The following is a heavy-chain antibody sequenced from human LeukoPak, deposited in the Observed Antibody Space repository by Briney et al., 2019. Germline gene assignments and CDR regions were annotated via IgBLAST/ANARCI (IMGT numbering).Heavy chain of an antibody. D-gene: IGHD2-2*02. Sequence: SETLSLTCTVSGGSTSSGSYYWSWIRQPAGKGLEWIGRIYTSGSTNYNPSLKSRVTISVDTSKNQFSLKLSSVTAADTAVYYCAIQGGCSSTSCYNGGFWFDPWGQGTLVTVSS. CDR2: IYTSGST. J-gene: IGHJ5*02. CDR1: GGSTSSGSYY. CDR3: AIQGGCSSTSCYNGGFWFDP. V-gene: IGHV4-61*02.